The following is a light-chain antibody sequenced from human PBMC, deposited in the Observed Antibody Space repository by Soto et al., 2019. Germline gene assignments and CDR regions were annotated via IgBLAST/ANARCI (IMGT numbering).Light chain of an antibody. CDR3: QQYNSDSPWT. V-gene: IGKV1-5*01. CDR1: QSISSL. Sequence: IQMTHSPSTLSAYVGDRVTITCRASQSISSLVACYQQKPGKAPKLLTYDASSLESGVPSRFSGSGSGTEFTLTISSLQPDDFAPYYCQQYNSDSPWTFGQGTKV. J-gene: IGKJ1*01. CDR2: DAS.